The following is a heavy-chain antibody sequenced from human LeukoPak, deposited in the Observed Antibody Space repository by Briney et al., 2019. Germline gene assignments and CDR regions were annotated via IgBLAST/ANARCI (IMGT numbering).Heavy chain of an antibody. Sequence: SETLSLTCAVYGDSFIHFYWTWIRQSPGRGLEWIGEINHSGSTNYNPSLKSRVTLSIDTSRNQFSLRLTSVTVADTAVYYCARRGRDSDWFPTTIDYWGQGSLVTVSS. CDR1: GDSFIHFY. CDR3: ARRGRDSDWFPTTIDY. CDR2: INHSGST. J-gene: IGHJ4*02. V-gene: IGHV4-34*01. D-gene: IGHD3-9*01.